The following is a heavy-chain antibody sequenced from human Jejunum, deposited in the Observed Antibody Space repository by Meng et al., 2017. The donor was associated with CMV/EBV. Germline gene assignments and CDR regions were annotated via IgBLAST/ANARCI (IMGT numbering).Heavy chain of an antibody. J-gene: IGHJ6*02. CDR1: GFTFSIYS. CDR3: AKDGTYYYGMDV. CDR2: ISSSSSTI. V-gene: IGHV3-48*04. D-gene: IGHD6-13*01. Sequence: AASGFTFSIYSVSWVRQATGKGLEWVSFISSSSSTIYFADSVKGRFTISRDNAQNSLYLQMNSLRADDTAVYYCAKDGTYYYGMDVWGQGTTVTVSS.